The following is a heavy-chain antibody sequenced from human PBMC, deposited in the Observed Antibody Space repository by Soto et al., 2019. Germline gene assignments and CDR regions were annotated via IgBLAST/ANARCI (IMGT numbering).Heavy chain of an antibody. V-gene: IGHV3-48*03. D-gene: IGHD3-16*01. CDR1: GFTFSSYE. Sequence: EVQLVESGGGLVQPGGSLRLSCAASGFTFSSYEMNWVRQAPGKGLEWVSYISSSGSTIYYADSVKGRFTISRDNAKNSLYLKSNSNRGVDRAVYYCERGQYNSWGGYFDYWGQETLVTVSS. J-gene: IGHJ4*02. CDR3: ERGQYNSWGGYFDY. CDR2: ISSSGSTI.